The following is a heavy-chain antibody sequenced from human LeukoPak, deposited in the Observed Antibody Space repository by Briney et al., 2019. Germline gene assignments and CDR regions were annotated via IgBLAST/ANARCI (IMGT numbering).Heavy chain of an antibody. D-gene: IGHD1-26*01. V-gene: IGHV3-48*04. J-gene: IGHJ4*02. CDR2: ISSSGSTI. Sequence: GGSLRLSCAASGFTFSSYWMSWVRQAPGKGLEGVSYISSSGSTIYYADSVKGRFTISRDNAKNSLYLQMNSLRAEDTAVYYCAREEYSGSYALYFDYWGQGTLVTVSS. CDR1: GFTFSSYW. CDR3: AREEYSGSYALYFDY.